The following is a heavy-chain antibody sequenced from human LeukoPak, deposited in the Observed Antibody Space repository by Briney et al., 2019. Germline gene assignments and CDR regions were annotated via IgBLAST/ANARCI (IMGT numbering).Heavy chain of an antibody. CDR3: TRGDNT. CDR2: IYTSGNT. J-gene: IGHJ5*02. V-gene: IGHV4-61*02. D-gene: IGHD2/OR15-2a*01. Sequence: SQTLSLTCTVSGCSISSGSSYWSWIRQPAGKGLEWIGRIYTSGNTNYKPSLQSPVTISVDTAKTQFSLKLSSVTAADTAVYYCTRGDNTWGQGTLVTVSS. CDR1: GCSISSGSSY.